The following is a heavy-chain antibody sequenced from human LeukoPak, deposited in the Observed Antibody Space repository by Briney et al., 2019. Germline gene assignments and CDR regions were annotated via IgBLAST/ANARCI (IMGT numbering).Heavy chain of an antibody. V-gene: IGHV4-59*08. CDR3: ARLSYGYYFDY. J-gene: IGHJ4*02. D-gene: IGHD4-17*01. CDR2: IYYSGST. Sequence: SETLSLTCAVSGGSISSYYWSWIRQPPGKGLEWIGYIYYSGSTNYNPSLKSRVTISVDTSKNQFSLKLSSVTAADTAVYYCARLSYGYYFDYWGQGTLVTVSS. CDR1: GGSISSYY.